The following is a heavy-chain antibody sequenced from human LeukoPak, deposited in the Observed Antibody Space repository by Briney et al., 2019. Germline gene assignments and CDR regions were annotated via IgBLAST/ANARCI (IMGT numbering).Heavy chain of an antibody. Sequence: KSGGSLRLSCAASGFTFSSYSMNWVRQAPGRGLEWVSSISSSSSYIYYADSVKGRFTISRDNAKNSLYLQMNSLRAEDTAVYYCARGPMVWGVIIPGWFDPWGKGTLVTVSS. CDR2: ISSSSSYI. V-gene: IGHV3-21*01. D-gene: IGHD3-10*01. CDR3: ARGPMVWGVIIPGWFDP. J-gene: IGHJ5*02. CDR1: GFTFSSYS.